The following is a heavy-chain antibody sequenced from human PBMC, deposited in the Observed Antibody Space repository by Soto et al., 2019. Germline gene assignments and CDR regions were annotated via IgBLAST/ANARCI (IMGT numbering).Heavy chain of an antibody. CDR1: GFTFSAYW. J-gene: IGHJ4*02. D-gene: IGHD1-1*01. CDR2: INEDGSEY. V-gene: IGHV3-7*01. Sequence: EVHLEESGGGLVQPGGSLRLSCAASGFTFSAYWMNWVRQAPGKGLEWVANINEDGSEYNDVASVKGRFTISRDNAKNSPFLQMNALRVEDTAVYYCARTGDGHHDFLDYWGQGILVSVSS. CDR3: ARTGDGHHDFLDY.